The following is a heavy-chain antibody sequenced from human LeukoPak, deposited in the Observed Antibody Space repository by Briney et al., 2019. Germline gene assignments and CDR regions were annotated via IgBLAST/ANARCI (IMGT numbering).Heavy chain of an antibody. J-gene: IGHJ4*02. V-gene: IGHV3-30*02. CDR3: AKDYRVWRSGGY. D-gene: IGHD3-16*01. Sequence: GGSLRLSCAASGFTFSSYGMHWVRQAPGKGLEWVAFIRYDGSNKYYADSVKGRFTISRDNSKNTLYLQMNSLRAEDTAVYYCAKDYRVWRSGGYWGQGTLVTVSS. CDR2: IRYDGSNK. CDR1: GFTFSSYG.